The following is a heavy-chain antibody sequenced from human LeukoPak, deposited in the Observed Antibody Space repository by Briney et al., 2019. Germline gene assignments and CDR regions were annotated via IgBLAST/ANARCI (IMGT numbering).Heavy chain of an antibody. CDR1: GFTFSSYA. D-gene: IGHD4-17*01. Sequence: AGGSLRLACAASGFTFSSYAMSWVRQAPGKGLEWVSAISGSGGSTYYADSVKGRFTISRDNSKNTLYLQMNSLRAEDTAVYYCAKVSTVTTPYFDYWGQGTPVTVSS. V-gene: IGHV3-23*01. CDR3: AKVSTVTTPYFDY. CDR2: ISGSGGST. J-gene: IGHJ4*02.